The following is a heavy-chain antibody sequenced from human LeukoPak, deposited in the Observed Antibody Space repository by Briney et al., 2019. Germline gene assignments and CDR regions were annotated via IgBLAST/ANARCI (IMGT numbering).Heavy chain of an antibody. V-gene: IGHV3-43*01. J-gene: IGHJ4*02. Sequence: PGGSLRLSCAASGFTFDDYTMHWVRQAPGKGLEWVSLISWDGGSTYYADSVKGRFTISRDNSKNSLYLQMNSLRTEDTALYYCAKEITMVRGVIITWGLDYWGQGTLVTVSS. D-gene: IGHD3-10*01. CDR3: AKEITMVRGVIITWGLDY. CDR2: ISWDGGST. CDR1: GFTFDDYT.